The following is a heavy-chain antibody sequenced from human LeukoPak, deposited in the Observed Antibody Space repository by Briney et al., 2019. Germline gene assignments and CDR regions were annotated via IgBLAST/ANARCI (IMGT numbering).Heavy chain of an antibody. CDR2: ISGSGGST. CDR3: ARCRYCSSTSCLLCYYGMDV. Sequence: GGSLRLSCAASGFTFTTYAMSWVRQAPGKGLEWVSAISGSGGSTYYADSVKGRFTISRDNAKDSLYLQMNSLRAEDTAVYYCARCRYCSSTSCLLCYYGMDVWGQGTTVTVCS. V-gene: IGHV3-23*01. CDR1: GFTFTTYA. J-gene: IGHJ6*02. D-gene: IGHD2-2*01.